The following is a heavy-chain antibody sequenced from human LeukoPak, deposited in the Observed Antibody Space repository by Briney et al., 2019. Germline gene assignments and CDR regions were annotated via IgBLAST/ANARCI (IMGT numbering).Heavy chain of an antibody. CDR2: IKQDGSEK. D-gene: IGHD3-22*01. CDR3: ARVMGYGVGSSGHPSDC. CDR1: GFTFSSYW. J-gene: IGHJ4*02. Sequence: GGSLRLSCAASGFTFSSYWMSWVRQAPGKGLEWVANIKQDGSEKYYVDSVKGRFTISRDNAKNSLYLQMNSLRAEDTAVYYCARVMGYGVGSSGHPSDCWGQGTLVTVSS. V-gene: IGHV3-7*01.